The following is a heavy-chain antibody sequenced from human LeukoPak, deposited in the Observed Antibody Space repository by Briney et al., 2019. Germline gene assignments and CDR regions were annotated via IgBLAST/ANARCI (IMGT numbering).Heavy chain of an antibody. CDR3: AKGPLRGTAAAIDY. CDR1: GFTFNRHA. D-gene: IGHD2-2*01. V-gene: IGHV3-30*04. J-gene: IGHJ4*02. CDR2: ISYDGRNI. Sequence: PGGSLRLSCAASGFTFNRHAMHWVRQAPGKGLEWVAVISYDGRNIHYPDSVKGRFTISRDISTDTLWLQMDSLRTEDTAVYYCAKGPLRGTAAAIDYWGQGTLVTVSS.